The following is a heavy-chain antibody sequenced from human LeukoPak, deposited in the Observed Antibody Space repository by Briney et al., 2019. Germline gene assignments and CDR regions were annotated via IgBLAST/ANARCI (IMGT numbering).Heavy chain of an antibody. Sequence: ASVKVSCKATGYSFTSYDINWVRQAAGQGLEWMGWMNPNSGNTGYAQKFQGRVAITRDTSISTAYMELSSLRSEDTAVYYCTRGTRDCSGASCYNYWGQGTLVTVSS. CDR1: GYSFTSYD. CDR3: TRGTRDCSGASCYNY. J-gene: IGHJ4*02. CDR2: MNPNSGNT. D-gene: IGHD2-2*02. V-gene: IGHV1-8*01.